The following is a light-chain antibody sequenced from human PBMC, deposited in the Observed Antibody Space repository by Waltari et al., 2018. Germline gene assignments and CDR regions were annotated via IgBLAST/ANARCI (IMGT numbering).Light chain of an antibody. V-gene: IGLV1-51*01. J-gene: IGLJ2*01. CDR1: TSNIGKNH. CDR2: DNA. CDR3: GTWDTSLSARV. Sequence: QSVLTRPPSVSAAPGQEVTISCSGSTSNIGKNHVAWYQQLPGTAPKLHIHDNAKSPSGTTDRFSGSKNDPSATLGITGLQTGDEADYYCGTWDTSLSARVFGDGTKLTVL.